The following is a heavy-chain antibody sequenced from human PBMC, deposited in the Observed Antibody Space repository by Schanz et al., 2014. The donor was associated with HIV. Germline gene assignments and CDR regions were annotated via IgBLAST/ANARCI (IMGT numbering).Heavy chain of an antibody. Sequence: QLVESGGGLVQPGRSLRLSCAASGFTFSSYAMIWVRQAPGKGLEWVSTVSGSGGHTYYADSVKGRFTISRDNSKNTLFLQMNSLRAEDTAVYYCALSRPSGYGGSWYFDLWGRGTLVAVSS. CDR3: ALSRPSGYGGSWYFDL. V-gene: IGHV3-23*04. CDR1: GFTFSSYA. J-gene: IGHJ2*01. D-gene: IGHD2-15*01. CDR2: VSGSGGHT.